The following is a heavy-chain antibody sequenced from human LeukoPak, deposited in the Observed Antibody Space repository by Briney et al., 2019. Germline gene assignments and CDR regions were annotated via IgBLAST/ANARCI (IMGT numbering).Heavy chain of an antibody. CDR2: INPNSGGT. V-gene: IGHV1-2*06. J-gene: IGHJ3*02. Sequence: ASVKVSCQASGYTFTGYYMHWVRQAPGQGLEWMGRINPNSGGTNYAQKFQGRVTMTRDTSISTAYMELSRLRSDDTAVYYCATNYYDSSGEKGLDAFDIWGQGTMVTVSS. D-gene: IGHD3-22*01. CDR1: GYTFTGYY. CDR3: ATNYYDSSGEKGLDAFDI.